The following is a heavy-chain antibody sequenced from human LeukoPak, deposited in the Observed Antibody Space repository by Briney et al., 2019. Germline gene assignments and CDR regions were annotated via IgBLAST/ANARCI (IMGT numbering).Heavy chain of an antibody. CDR1: GGSISSGSYY. CDR2: IYTSGST. Sequence: SETLSLTCTVSGGSISSGSYYWSWIRQPAGKGLEWIGRIYTSGSTNYNPSLKSRVTISVDTSKNQFSLKLSSVTAADTAVYYCARDSTSHEYFQHWGQGTLVTVSS. D-gene: IGHD2-2*01. J-gene: IGHJ1*01. CDR3: ARDSTSHEYFQH. V-gene: IGHV4-61*02.